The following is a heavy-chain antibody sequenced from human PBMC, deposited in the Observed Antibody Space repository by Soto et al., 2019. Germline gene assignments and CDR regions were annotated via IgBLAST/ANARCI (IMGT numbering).Heavy chain of an antibody. D-gene: IGHD5-18*01. CDR2: ISSNGGST. CDR3: ARAGYSYAFDY. V-gene: IGHV3-64*01. Sequence: AISSNGGSTYYANSVKGRFTISRDNSKNTLYLQMGSLRAEDMAVYYYARAGYSYAFDYWGQGTLDIVSS. J-gene: IGHJ4*02.